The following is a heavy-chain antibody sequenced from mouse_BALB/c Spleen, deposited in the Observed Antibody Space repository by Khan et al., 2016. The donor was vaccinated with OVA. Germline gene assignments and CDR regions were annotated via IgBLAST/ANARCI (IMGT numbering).Heavy chain of an antibody. Sequence: EVQLQESGSGLVKPSQSLSLTCTVTGYSITSDYAWNWLRQFPGNKLEWMGFISYSGNTNYNPSLKSRISVPRDTSKNQFFLQLNSVTTEDTATYYCARVYGGDFDYWGQGTTLTVSS. D-gene: IGHD2-10*02. CDR3: ARVYGGDFDY. CDR2: ISYSGNT. CDR1: GYSITSDYA. V-gene: IGHV3-2*02. J-gene: IGHJ2*01.